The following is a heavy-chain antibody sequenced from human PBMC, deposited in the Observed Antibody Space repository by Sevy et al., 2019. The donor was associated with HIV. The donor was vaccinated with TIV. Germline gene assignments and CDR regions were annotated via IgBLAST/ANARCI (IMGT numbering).Heavy chain of an antibody. J-gene: IGHJ4*02. V-gene: IGHV3-30*04. Sequence: GGSLRLSCAASGFAFSDFAMNWLRQLPGKGLEWVAIISYDGRKKYYADSGKGRFTISRDNSKNMLFLQMSGLRPEDTAVYYCATASLWGDSGISYPSFDSWGQGTLVTVSS. CDR2: ISYDGRKK. CDR1: GFAFSDFA. CDR3: ATASLWGDSGISYPSFDS. D-gene: IGHD1-26*01.